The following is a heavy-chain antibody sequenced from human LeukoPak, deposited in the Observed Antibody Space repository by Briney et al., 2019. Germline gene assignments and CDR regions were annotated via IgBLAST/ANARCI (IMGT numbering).Heavy chain of an antibody. Sequence: SETLSLTCTVSGYSISSGYYWGWIRQPPGKGLEWIGSIYHSGSTYYNPSLKSRVAISVDTSKNQFSLKLSSVTAADTAVYYCARDGGVWFGEKSIDYWGQGTLVTVSS. CDR1: GYSISSGYY. D-gene: IGHD3-10*01. J-gene: IGHJ4*02. CDR2: IYHSGST. CDR3: ARDGGVWFGEKSIDY. V-gene: IGHV4-38-2*02.